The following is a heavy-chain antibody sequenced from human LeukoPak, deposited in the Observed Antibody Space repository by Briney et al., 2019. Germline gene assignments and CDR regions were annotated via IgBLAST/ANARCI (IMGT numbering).Heavy chain of an antibody. CDR1: GGSISSYY. CDR2: IYYSGST. J-gene: IGHJ3*02. Sequence: SETLSLTCTVSGGSISSYYWSWIRQPPGKGLEWIGYIYYSGSTNYNPSLKSRVTISVDTSKNQFSLKLSSVTAADTAVYYCARFYPFVYVGFGAFDIWGQGTMVTVSS. D-gene: IGHD5/OR15-5a*01. CDR3: ARFYPFVYVGFGAFDI. V-gene: IGHV4-59*01.